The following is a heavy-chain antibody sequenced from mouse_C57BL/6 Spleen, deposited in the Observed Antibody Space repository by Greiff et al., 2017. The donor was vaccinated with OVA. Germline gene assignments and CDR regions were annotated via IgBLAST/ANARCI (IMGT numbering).Heavy chain of an antibody. CDR3: ARSFMGVFDY. CDR1: GYAFSSSW. V-gene: IGHV1-82*01. J-gene: IGHJ2*01. D-gene: IGHD1-1*02. Sequence: QVQLQQSGPELVKPGASVKISCKASGYAFSSSWMNWVKQRPGKGLEWIGRIYPGDGDTNYNGKFKGKATLTADKSSSTAYMQLSSLTSEDSAVYFCARSFMGVFDYWGQGTTLTVSS. CDR2: IYPGDGDT.